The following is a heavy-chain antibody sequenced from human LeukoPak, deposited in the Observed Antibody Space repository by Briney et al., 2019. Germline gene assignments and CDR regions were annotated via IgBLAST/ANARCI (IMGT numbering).Heavy chain of an antibody. Sequence: ASVKVSCKASGGTFSSYAISWVRPAPGQGLEWMGGIIPIFGTANYAQKFQGRVTITTDESTSTAYMELSSLRSEDTAVYYCARGYGDYESYYYYYYYMDVWGKGTTVTVSS. V-gene: IGHV1-69*05. CDR2: IIPIFGTA. J-gene: IGHJ6*03. CDR1: GGTFSSYA. CDR3: ARGYGDYESYYYYYYYMDV. D-gene: IGHD4-17*01.